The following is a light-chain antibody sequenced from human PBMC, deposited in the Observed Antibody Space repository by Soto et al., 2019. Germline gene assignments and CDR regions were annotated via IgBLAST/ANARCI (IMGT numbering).Light chain of an antibody. CDR3: SSYAGNDVYV. J-gene: IGLJ1*01. CDR2: EVS. CDR1: SNDVGAYNY. V-gene: IGLV2-8*01. Sequence: QSVLTQPPSASGSPGQAVTISCTGTSNDVGAYNYVSWYQQHPGKAPKLMIYEVSERPSGVPDRFSGSKSGNTASLTVSGLQTEDEADYYCSSYAGNDVYVFGTGTKVTVL.